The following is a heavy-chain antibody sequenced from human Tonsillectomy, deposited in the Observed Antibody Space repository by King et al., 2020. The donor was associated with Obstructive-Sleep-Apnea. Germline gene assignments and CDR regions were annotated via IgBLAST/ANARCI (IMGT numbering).Heavy chain of an antibody. CDR3: AKDRNYGPDVFDI. D-gene: IGHD3-16*01. Sequence: QLVQSGGGVVQPGGSLTLSCVASGFYFISYGMHWVRQAPGKGLEWVAFISSDGRSEYYADSVKGRFTISRDNSKNTLYLQMNSLRTEDTAVYYCAKDRNYGPDVFDIWGQGTMVTVSS. J-gene: IGHJ3*02. V-gene: IGHV3-30*18. CDR1: GFYFISYG. CDR2: ISSDGRSE.